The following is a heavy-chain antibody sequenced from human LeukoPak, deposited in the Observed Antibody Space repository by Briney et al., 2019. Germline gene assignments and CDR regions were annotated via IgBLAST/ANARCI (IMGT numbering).Heavy chain of an antibody. D-gene: IGHD3-10*01. Sequence: GGSLRLSCAASGFTFSSYWMHWVRQAPGKGLVWVSRINTDGSSTSYADSVKGRFTISRDNAKNTLYLQMNSLRAEDTAVYYCARSMWGSGDFDYWGQGTLVTVSS. CDR1: GFTFSSYW. CDR3: ARSMWGSGDFDY. V-gene: IGHV3-74*01. CDR2: INTDGSST. J-gene: IGHJ4*02.